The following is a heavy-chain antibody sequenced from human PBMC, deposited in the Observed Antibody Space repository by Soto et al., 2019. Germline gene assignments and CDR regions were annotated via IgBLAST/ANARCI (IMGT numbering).Heavy chain of an antibody. V-gene: IGHV4-39*01. CDR2: IYYSGST. CDR1: GCSISSSSYY. CDR3: ARFVYGDYISDNWFDH. J-gene: IGHJ5*02. D-gene: IGHD4-17*01. Sequence: PXETLSLTCTVSGCSISSSSYYWGWIRQPPGKGLEWIGSIYYSGSTYYNPSLKSRVTISVDTSKNQFSLKVSSVTAADTAVYYCARFVYGDYISDNWFDHWGQGTLVTVSS.